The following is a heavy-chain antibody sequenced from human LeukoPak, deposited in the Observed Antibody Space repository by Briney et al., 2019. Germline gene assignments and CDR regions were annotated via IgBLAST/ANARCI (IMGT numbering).Heavy chain of an antibody. CDR1: GYSFTSYW. J-gene: IGHJ4*02. D-gene: IGHD1-26*01. Sequence: GESLKISCKGSGYSFTSYWIGWVRQMPGKGLEWMGIIYPVDSDTRYSPSFQGQVTISADKSISTAYLQWSSLKASDTAMYYCASARGASSTGAQPDSWGQGTLVTVPS. CDR2: IYPVDSDT. CDR3: ASARGASSTGAQPDS. V-gene: IGHV5-51*01.